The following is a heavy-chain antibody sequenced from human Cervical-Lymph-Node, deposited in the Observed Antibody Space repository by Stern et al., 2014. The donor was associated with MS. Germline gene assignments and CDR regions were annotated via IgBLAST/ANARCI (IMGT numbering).Heavy chain of an antibody. J-gene: IGHJ3*01. Sequence: EVQLLESGGGLIQPGGSLRLSCAAPGFAVSKNYMSWVRQAPGKGLEWVSLIYTDASTYYAGSVKGRFTISRDSSKNKLFLQMNSLRAEDTAMYYCARAIFGVNTAAMAPDAFDSWGQGTMVTVSS. CDR2: IYTDAST. V-gene: IGHV3-53*01. CDR1: GFAVSKNY. CDR3: ARAIFGVNTAAMAPDAFDS. D-gene: IGHD3-3*01.